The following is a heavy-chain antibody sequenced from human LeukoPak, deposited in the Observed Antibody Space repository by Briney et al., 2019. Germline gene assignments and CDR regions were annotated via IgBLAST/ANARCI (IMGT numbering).Heavy chain of an antibody. CDR3: ASDRPATENWYFDL. J-gene: IGHJ2*01. Sequence: PSETLSLTCAVYGGSFSGYYWSWIRQPPGKGLEWIGEIDHSGSTNYNPSLKSRVTISVDTSKNQFSLKLTSVTAADTAVYYCASDRPATENWYFDLWGRGTLVTVPS. D-gene: IGHD1-26*01. CDR1: GGSFSGYY. V-gene: IGHV4-34*01. CDR2: IDHSGST.